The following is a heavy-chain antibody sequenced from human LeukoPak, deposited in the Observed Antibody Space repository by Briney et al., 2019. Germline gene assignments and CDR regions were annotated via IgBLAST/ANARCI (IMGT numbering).Heavy chain of an antibody. J-gene: IGHJ4*02. CDR1: GGTFTSYY. CDR3: ATATRLSNFDY. Sequence: ASVKVSCKASGGTFTSYYMHWVRQAPGQGLEWMGIINPSGGSTSYAQKFQGRVTMTRDTSTSTVYMELSSLRSEDTAVYYCATATRLSNFDYWGQGTLVTVSS. V-gene: IGHV1-46*01. D-gene: IGHD2-15*01. CDR2: INPSGGST.